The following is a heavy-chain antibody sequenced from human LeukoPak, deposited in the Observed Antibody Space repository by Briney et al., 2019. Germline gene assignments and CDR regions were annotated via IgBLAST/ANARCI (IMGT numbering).Heavy chain of an antibody. CDR2: INPNSGST. J-gene: IGHJ4*02. Sequence: ASVKVSCKASGYTFTGYYMHWVRQAPGQGLEWMGWINPNSGSTNYAQKFQGRVTMTRDTSISTAYMELSRLRSDDTAVYYCARDLIVVVAATFYFDYWGQGTLVTVSS. V-gene: IGHV1-2*02. CDR1: GYTFTGYY. D-gene: IGHD2-15*01. CDR3: ARDLIVVVAATFYFDY.